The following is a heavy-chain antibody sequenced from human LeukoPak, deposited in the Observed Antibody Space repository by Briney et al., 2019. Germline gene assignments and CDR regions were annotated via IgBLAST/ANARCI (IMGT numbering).Heavy chain of an antibody. CDR2: ISGSGGST. CDR1: GFTFSSYA. CDR3: AKNAYSYGYLGHSSFVDY. D-gene: IGHD5-18*01. V-gene: IGHV3-23*01. J-gene: IGHJ4*02. Sequence: GGSLRLSCAASGFTFSSYAMSWVRQAPGKGLEWVSAISGSGGSTYYADSVKGRFTISGDNSKNTLYLQMNSLRAEDTAVYYCAKNAYSYGYLGHSSFVDYWGQGTLVTVSS.